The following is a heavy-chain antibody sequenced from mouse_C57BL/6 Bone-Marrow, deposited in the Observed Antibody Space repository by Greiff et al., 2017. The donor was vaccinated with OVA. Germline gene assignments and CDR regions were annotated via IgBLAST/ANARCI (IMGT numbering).Heavy chain of an antibody. V-gene: IGHV3-1*01. D-gene: IGHD4-1*01. Sequence: EVQLQQSGPGMVKPSQSLSLTCTVTGYSITSGYDWHWIRHFPGNKLEWMGYISYSGSTNYNPSLKSRISITHDTSKNHFFLKLNSVTTEDTATYYCARGWVFFDYWGQGTTLTVSS. J-gene: IGHJ2*01. CDR1: GYSITSGYD. CDR2: ISYSGST. CDR3: ARGWVFFDY.